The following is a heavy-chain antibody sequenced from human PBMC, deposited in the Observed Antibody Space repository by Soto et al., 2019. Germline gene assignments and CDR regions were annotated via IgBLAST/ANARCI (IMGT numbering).Heavy chain of an antibody. J-gene: IGHJ4*02. CDR2: ISAGGGST. Sequence: GGSLRLSCAASGFTFSSYAMSWVRQAPGKGLEWVSVISAGGGSTYYADSVKGRLTISRDNSNNMLYLQMNSLRAEDTAVYYCAKDARSSGTKYFDYWGQGTLVTVSS. CDR1: GFTFSSYA. V-gene: IGHV3-23*01. CDR3: AKDARSSGTKYFDY. D-gene: IGHD6-25*01.